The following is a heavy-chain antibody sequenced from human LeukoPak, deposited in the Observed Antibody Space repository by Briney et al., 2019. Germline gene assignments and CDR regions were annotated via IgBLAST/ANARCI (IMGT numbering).Heavy chain of an antibody. CDR3: ARGKQLAFDP. V-gene: IGHV4-34*01. J-gene: IGHJ5*02. CDR2: INHSGST. CDR1: GGSFSGYY. D-gene: IGHD6-6*01. Sequence: SETLSLTCAVYGGSFSGYYWSWIRQPPGKGLEWIGEINHSGSTNYNPSLKSRVTISVGTSKNQFSLKLSSVTAADTAVYYCARGKQLAFDPWGQGTLVTVSS.